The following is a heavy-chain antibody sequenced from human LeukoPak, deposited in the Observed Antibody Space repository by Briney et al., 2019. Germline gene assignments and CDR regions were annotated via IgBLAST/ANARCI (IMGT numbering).Heavy chain of an antibody. CDR2: ISSSGSTI. CDR3: ARDLGTPRDY. Sequence: GGSLRLSCAASGFTFSSYEMNWVRQAAGKGLEWIAYISSSGSTIYYADFVKGRFTISRDNAKKTLYLQMTSLRAEDTAVYYCARDLGTPRDYWGQGTLVTVSS. J-gene: IGHJ4*02. V-gene: IGHV3-48*03. CDR1: GFTFSSYE. D-gene: IGHD1-1*01.